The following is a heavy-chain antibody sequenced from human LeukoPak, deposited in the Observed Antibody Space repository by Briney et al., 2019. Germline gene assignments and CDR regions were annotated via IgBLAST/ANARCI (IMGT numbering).Heavy chain of an antibody. CDR3: IVFGDSNH. Sequence: GGPLRPSFPPPGPTASHTYVTWVPQPPGKGLEWVSAIHTSGDTCYADSVKGRFTISRDTSKNTLYLQINSLRVEDTAVYYCIVFGDSNHWGQGTLVTVSS. D-gene: IGHD4-17*01. V-gene: IGHV3-53*01. CDR2: IHTSGDT. J-gene: IGHJ5*02. CDR1: GPTASHTY.